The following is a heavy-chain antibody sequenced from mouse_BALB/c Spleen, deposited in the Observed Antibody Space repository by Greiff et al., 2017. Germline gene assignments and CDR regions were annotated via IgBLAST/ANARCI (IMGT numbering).Heavy chain of an antibody. J-gene: IGHJ4*01. CDR1: GYTFTSYW. V-gene: IGHV1-7*01. CDR3: ARKAMDY. Sequence: QVQLQQPGAELVKPGASVKLSCKASGYTFTSYWMHWVKQRTGQGLEWIGYINPSTGYTEYNQKFKDKATLTADKSSSTAYMQLSSLTSEDSAVYYCARKAMDYWGQGTSVTVSS. CDR2: INPSTGYT.